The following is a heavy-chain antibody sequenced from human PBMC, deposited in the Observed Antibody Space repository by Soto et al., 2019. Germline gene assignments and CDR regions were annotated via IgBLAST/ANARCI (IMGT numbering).Heavy chain of an antibody. D-gene: IGHD2-2*01. CDR3: ARDIVTSSPFDY. Sequence: GGSLRLSCAASGFTFSSYGMHWVRQAPGKGLEWVAVIWYDGSNKYYADSVKGRFTISRDNSKNTVYLQMNSLRAEDTAVYYCARDIVTSSPFDYWGQGTLVTVSS. V-gene: IGHV3-33*01. J-gene: IGHJ4*02. CDR2: IWYDGSNK. CDR1: GFTFSSYG.